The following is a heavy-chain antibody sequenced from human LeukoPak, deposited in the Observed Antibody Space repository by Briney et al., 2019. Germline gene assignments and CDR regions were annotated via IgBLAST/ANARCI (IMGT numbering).Heavy chain of an antibody. Sequence: SGPTLVNPTQTLTLTCTFSGFSLSTSGVGVGWIRQPPGKALEWLALIYWNDDKRYSPSLKSRLTITKDTSKNQVVLTMTDMDPVDTATYYCAHTSYYYGSGSYYKGNWFDPWGQGTLVTVSS. CDR2: IYWNDDK. V-gene: IGHV2-5*01. D-gene: IGHD3-10*01. CDR3: AHTSYYYGSGSYYKGNWFDP. CDR1: GFSLSTSGVG. J-gene: IGHJ5*02.